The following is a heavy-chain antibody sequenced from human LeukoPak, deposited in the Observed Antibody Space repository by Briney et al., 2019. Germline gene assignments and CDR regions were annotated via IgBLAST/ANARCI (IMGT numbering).Heavy chain of an antibody. Sequence: PSETLSLTCAVYGGSFSGYYWSWIRQPPGKGLEWIGEINHSGSTNCNPSLKSRVTISGDTSKNRFSLKMTSVTAADTAVYYCAKVSGLVGAYYEIYFDYWGQGTLVTVSS. D-gene: IGHD1-26*01. V-gene: IGHV4-34*01. CDR1: GGSFSGYY. CDR3: AKVSGLVGAYYEIYFDY. CDR2: INHSGST. J-gene: IGHJ4*02.